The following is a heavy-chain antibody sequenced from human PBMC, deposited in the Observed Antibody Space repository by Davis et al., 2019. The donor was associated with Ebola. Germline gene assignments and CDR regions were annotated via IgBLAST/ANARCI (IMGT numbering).Heavy chain of an antibody. CDR3: ARHSSSWVDWFDP. CDR1: GYTFTNYA. J-gene: IGHJ5*02. Sequence: AASVKVSCKASGYTFTNYAIHWVRQAPGQRLEWMGWINADNGNTKYSRKFQGRVTITRDTSASTAYMELSSLRSEDTAVYYCARHSSSWVDWFDPWGQGTLVTVSS. CDR2: INADNGNT. D-gene: IGHD6-13*01. V-gene: IGHV1-3*01.